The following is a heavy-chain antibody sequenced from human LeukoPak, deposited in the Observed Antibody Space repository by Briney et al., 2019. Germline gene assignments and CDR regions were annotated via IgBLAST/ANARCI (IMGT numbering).Heavy chain of an antibody. V-gene: IGHV3-74*01. CDR3: ARDVRYSGSYYDVFDY. Sequence: GGSLRLSCAASGNYWMHWVRQAPGKGLVWVSHVNSDGSWTSHADSVKGRFTISRDNAKNSLYLQMNSLRAEDTAVYYCARDVRYSGSYYDVFDYWGQGTLVTVSS. CDR2: VNSDGSWT. D-gene: IGHD1-26*01. J-gene: IGHJ4*02. CDR1: GNYW.